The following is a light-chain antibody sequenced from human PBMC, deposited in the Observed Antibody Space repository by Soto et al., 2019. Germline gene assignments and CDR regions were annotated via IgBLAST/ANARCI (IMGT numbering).Light chain of an antibody. CDR2: GAS. V-gene: IGKV3-15*01. Sequence: EIMMTQSPATLSVSPGETATLSCRASQTISSNLVWCQQKPGQAPRLLISGASTRATGIPARFSGSGSGTEFTPPISTLQSEDFAVYYCRQNNNGPGTFGQGTKVDIK. CDR3: RQNNNGPGT. CDR1: QTISSN. J-gene: IGKJ1*01.